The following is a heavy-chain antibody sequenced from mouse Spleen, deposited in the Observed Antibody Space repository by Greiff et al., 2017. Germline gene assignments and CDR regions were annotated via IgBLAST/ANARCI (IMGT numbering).Heavy chain of an antibody. CDR2: INPSSGYT. J-gene: IGHJ2*01. CDR1: GYTFTSYT. CDR3: GPGGSRSFDY. V-gene: IGHV1-4*01. Sequence: VQLKESGAELARPGASVKMSCKASGYTFTSYTMHWVKQRPGQGLEWIGYINPSSGYTKYNQKFKDKATLTADKSSSTAYMQLSSLTSEDSAVYYCGPGGSRSFDYWGQGTTLTVSS.